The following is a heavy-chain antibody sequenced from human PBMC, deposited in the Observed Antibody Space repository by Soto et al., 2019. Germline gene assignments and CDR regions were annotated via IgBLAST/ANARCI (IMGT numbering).Heavy chain of an antibody. D-gene: IGHD3-10*01. CDR3: ARGSTDSYPGSRIFDF. Sequence: EVQMLESGGGLVQPGGSLRLSCAASGFTCSSYDMSWVRQAPGKGLEWVSTILVGGSTHYPDSVKGRFTISRDNSKNTLYLQMSSLRAEDSAVYYCARGSTDSYPGSRIFDFWGRGTLVTVSS. CDR1: GFTCSSYD. CDR2: ILVGGST. V-gene: IGHV3-23*01. J-gene: IGHJ4*02.